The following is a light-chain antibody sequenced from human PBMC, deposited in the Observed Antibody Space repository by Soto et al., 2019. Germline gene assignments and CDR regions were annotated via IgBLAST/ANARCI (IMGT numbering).Light chain of an antibody. Sequence: SYELTQPPSVSVSPGQTARITCSGDALPTRFAHWYKQKAGHAPVQVIYEDNKRPSGIPERFSGSSSGTVATLVISEAQVEDEGDHYCFSPDNSGNLGVFGPGTKVTVL. CDR1: ALPTRF. CDR3: FSPDNSGNLGV. J-gene: IGLJ1*01. V-gene: IGLV3-10*01. CDR2: EDN.